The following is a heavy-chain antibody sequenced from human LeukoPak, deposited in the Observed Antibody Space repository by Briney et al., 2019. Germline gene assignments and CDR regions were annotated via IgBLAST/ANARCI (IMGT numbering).Heavy chain of an antibody. CDR3: ARGTGFIDV. J-gene: IGHJ6*02. CDR2: IYTSGST. Sequence: SETLSLTCTVSGGSISSGSYYWSWIRQPAGKGLEWIGRIYTSGSTNYNPSLKSRVTISVDTSKNQFFLKLSSVTAADTAVYYCARGTGFIDVWGQGTTVTVSS. CDR1: GGSISSGSYY. V-gene: IGHV4-61*02.